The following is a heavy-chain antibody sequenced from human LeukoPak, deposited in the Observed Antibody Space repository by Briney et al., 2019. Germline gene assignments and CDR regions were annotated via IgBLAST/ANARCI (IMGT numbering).Heavy chain of an antibody. CDR1: GGSMISNSYY. Sequence: SETLSLTCTVSGGSMISNSYYWGWIRQPPGEGLEWIGSFYYTGSTYYNPSLKSRVTISADTSKNQFSLKLSSVAAADTAVYYCARGYTAGWIPYDYWGQGTLVTVSS. D-gene: IGHD5-18*01. J-gene: IGHJ4*02. CDR3: ARGYTAGWIPYDY. CDR2: FYYTGST. V-gene: IGHV4-39*01.